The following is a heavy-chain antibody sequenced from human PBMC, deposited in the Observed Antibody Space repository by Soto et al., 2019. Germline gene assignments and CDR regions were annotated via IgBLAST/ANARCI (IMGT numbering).Heavy chain of an antibody. CDR1: GFTFSSYA. CDR2: ISGSGGST. V-gene: IGHV3-23*01. J-gene: IGHJ4*02. CDR3: AKTLLWFGELLITEAPFDY. D-gene: IGHD3-10*01. Sequence: EVQLLESGGGLVQPGGSLRLSCAASGFTFSSYAMSWVRQAPGKGLEWVSAISGSGGSTYYADSVKGRFTISRDNSKNTLYLQMNSLRAEDTAVYYCAKTLLWFGELLITEAPFDYWGQGTLVTVSS.